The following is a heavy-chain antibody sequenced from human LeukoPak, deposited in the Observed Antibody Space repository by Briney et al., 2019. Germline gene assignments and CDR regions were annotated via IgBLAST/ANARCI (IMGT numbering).Heavy chain of an antibody. D-gene: IGHD2-15*01. V-gene: IGHV3-11*01. CDR3: ARPDCSGGSCYPPFDY. CDR2: ISSSGYTI. CDR1: GFTFSDYY. J-gene: IGHJ4*02. Sequence: GGSLRLSCAASGFTFSDYYMSWIRQAPGKGLEWVSYISSSGYTIYYADSVKGRFTISRDNAKNSVYLQMNSLRAEDTAVYYCARPDCSGGSCYPPFDYWGQGTLVTVSS.